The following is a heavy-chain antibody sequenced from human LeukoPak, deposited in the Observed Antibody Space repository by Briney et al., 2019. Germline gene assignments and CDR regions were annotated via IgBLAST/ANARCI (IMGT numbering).Heavy chain of an antibody. V-gene: IGHV3-23*01. CDR2: ISGSGGST. CDR1: GFTFSSYA. CDR3: AKARYTYSSDFDY. J-gene: IGHJ4*02. D-gene: IGHD5-18*01. Sequence: PGGSLRLSCAASGFTFSSYAMSWVRQAPGKGLEWVSGISGSGGSTYYADSVKGRFTISRDNYKNTLYLQMNSLRAEDTALYYCAKARYTYSSDFDYWGQGTLVTVSS.